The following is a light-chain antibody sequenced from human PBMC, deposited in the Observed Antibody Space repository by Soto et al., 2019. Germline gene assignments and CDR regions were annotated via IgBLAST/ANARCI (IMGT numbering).Light chain of an antibody. CDR1: QTIGSW. Sequence: DIQMTQSPSTLSASVGDRVTITCRASQTIGSWLAWYQQKPGKAPEPLIYDASTLEGGVPSRFSGSGSGTEFSLTITSLQPDDFATFYCQQYSSFPRTFGQGTKVEIK. V-gene: IGKV1-5*01. J-gene: IGKJ1*01. CDR2: DAS. CDR3: QQYSSFPRT.